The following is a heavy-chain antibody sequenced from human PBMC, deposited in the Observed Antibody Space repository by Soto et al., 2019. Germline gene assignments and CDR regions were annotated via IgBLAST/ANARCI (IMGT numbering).Heavy chain of an antibody. J-gene: IGHJ4*02. CDR3: ARFLAVAGSFDY. Sequence: QVQLQESGPGLVKPSETLSLTCTVSGGSVSSGSYYWSWIRQPPGKGLEWIGYIYYSGSTNYNPPLMSRVTISVDTSKNQFSLKLSSVTAADTAVYYCARFLAVAGSFDYWGQGTLVTVSS. D-gene: IGHD6-19*01. CDR1: GGSVSSGSYY. V-gene: IGHV4-61*01. CDR2: IYYSGST.